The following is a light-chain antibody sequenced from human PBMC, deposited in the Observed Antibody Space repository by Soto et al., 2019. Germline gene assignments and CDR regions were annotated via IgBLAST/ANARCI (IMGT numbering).Light chain of an antibody. CDR2: RPS. CDR3: QQGQATPYT. J-gene: IGKJ2*01. Sequence: DIQMTQSPSSLSASVGDRITITCRASQNLGDYLNWYQQKPGMHPKLLIYRPSSLLGGVPSRFSGSGSGAHFTLTISGLRPTDFATYFWQQGQATPYTFGQGTVLDIK. CDR1: QNLGDY. V-gene: IGKV1-39*01.